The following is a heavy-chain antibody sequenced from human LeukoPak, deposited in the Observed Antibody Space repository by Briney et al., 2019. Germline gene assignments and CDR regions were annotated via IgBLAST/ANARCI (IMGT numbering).Heavy chain of an antibody. CDR2: IIPIFGTA. CDR3: AREVSGWTNWFDP. Sequence: GASVKVSCKASGGTFISYAISWVRQAPGQGLEWMGGIIPIFGTANYAQKFQGRVTITADESTSTAYMELSSLRSEDTAVYYCAREVSGWTNWFDPWGQGTLVTVSS. J-gene: IGHJ5*02. CDR1: GGTFISYA. V-gene: IGHV1-69*13. D-gene: IGHD6-19*01.